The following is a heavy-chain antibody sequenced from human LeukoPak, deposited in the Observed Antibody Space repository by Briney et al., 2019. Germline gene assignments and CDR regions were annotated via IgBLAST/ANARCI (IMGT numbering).Heavy chain of an antibody. CDR2: ISSDGGST. CDR1: GFTFSAFS. CDR3: AREDSPGSTWFDY. D-gene: IGHD6-13*01. V-gene: IGHV3-64*01. Sequence: GGSLRLSCVASGFTFSAFSMHWVRQAPGKGLESVSAISSDGGSTYYANSVRGRFTVSRDNSKNTLYLQMGSLRAEDMAVYYCAREDSPGSTWFDYWGQGTLVAVSS. J-gene: IGHJ4*02.